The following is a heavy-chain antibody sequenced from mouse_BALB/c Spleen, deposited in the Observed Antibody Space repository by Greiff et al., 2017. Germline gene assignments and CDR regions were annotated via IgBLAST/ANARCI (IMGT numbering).Heavy chain of an antibody. V-gene: IGHV1-9*01. Sequence: QVQLQQSGAELMKPGASVKISCKATGYTFSSYWIEWVKQRPGHGLEWIGEILPGSGSTNYNEKFKGKATFTADTSSNTAYMQLSSLTSEDSAVYYCARDPLLRLRGYFDYWGQGTTLTVSS. J-gene: IGHJ2*01. D-gene: IGHD1-2*01. CDR3: ARDPLLRLRGYFDY. CDR2: ILPGSGST. CDR1: GYTFSSYW.